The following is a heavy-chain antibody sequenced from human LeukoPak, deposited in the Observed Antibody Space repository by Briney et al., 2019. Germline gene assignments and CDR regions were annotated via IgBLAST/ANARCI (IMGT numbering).Heavy chain of an antibody. V-gene: IGHV4-34*01. CDR2: INHSGST. D-gene: IGHD2-2*01. CDR1: GGSFSGYY. J-gene: IGHJ4*02. Sequence: SETLSLTCAVYGGSFSGYYWSWIRQPPGKGLEWIGEINHSGSTNYNPSLKSRVTISVDTSKNQFSLKLSSVTAADTAVYYCARGSYCSSTSCYAAENWGQGTLVTVSS. CDR3: ARGSYCSSTSCYAAEN.